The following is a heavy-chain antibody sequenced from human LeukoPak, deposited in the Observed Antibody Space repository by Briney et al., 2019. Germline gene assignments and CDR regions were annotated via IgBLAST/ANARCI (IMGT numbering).Heavy chain of an antibody. J-gene: IGHJ4*02. CDR1: GFTVHRNY. Sequence: PGVSLRLSCAASGFTVHRNYMICARHAPGKGREWVSVIYSGGSTYYADSVKGRFTISRDNSKNPLYLQMNSLRAEDPGVYYCARDSELGKWLRFDYWGQGTLVTVSS. CDR3: ARDSELGKWLRFDY. V-gene: IGHV3-53*01. CDR2: IYSGGST. D-gene: IGHD5-12*01.